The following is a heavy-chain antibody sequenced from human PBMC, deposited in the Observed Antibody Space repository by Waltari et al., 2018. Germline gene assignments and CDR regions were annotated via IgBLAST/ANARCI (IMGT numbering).Heavy chain of an antibody. Sequence: EVQLVESGGGLVQPGGSLRLSCAASGFTFSSYSMNWVRQAPGKGLEWVSYISSSSSTIYYADSVKGRFTISRDNAKNSLYLQMNSLRAEDTAVYYCARDPAYCGGDCYYFDYWGQGTLVTVSS. J-gene: IGHJ4*02. V-gene: IGHV3-48*04. CDR3: ARDPAYCGGDCYYFDY. CDR1: GFTFSSYS. D-gene: IGHD2-21*01. CDR2: ISSSSSTI.